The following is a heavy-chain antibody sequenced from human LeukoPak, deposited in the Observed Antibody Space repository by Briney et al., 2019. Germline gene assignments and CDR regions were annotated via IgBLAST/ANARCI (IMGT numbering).Heavy chain of an antibody. D-gene: IGHD5-24*01. J-gene: IGHJ6*03. Sequence: ASVKVSCKVSGYTFSSFDINWVRQAPGQGLEWMGWISAYNGNTNYAQKLQGRVTMTTDTSTSTAYMELRSLRSDDTAVYYCARRYGAYYYYMDVWGKGTTVTVSS. CDR3: ARRYGAYYYYMDV. CDR1: GYTFSSFD. V-gene: IGHV1-18*01. CDR2: ISAYNGNT.